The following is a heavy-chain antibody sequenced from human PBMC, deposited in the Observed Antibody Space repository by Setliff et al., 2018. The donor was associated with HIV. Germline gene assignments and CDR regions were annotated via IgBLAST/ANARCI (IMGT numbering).Heavy chain of an antibody. CDR2: VHPSGSF. CDR1: GVSFSGDY. Sequence: SETLSLTCAVSGVSFSGDYWSWVRQPPGKGLEWIAEVHPSGSFNYNSSLKSRVAISVDTSNNQFSLTMTSVTAADTAVYYCARGRDWAKTGDFWGQGALVTVSS. D-gene: IGHD3-9*01. CDR3: ARGRDWAKTGDF. V-gene: IGHV4-34*01. J-gene: IGHJ4*02.